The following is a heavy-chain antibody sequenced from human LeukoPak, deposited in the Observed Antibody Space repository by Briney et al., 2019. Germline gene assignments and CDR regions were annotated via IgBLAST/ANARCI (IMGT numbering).Heavy chain of an antibody. J-gene: IGHJ5*02. CDR1: GGSFSGYY. CDR3: ARVNKQWLVHVRWFDP. Sequence: SETLSLTCAVYGGSFSGYYWSWIRQPPGEGLEWIGEINHSGSTNYNPSLKSRVTISVDTSKNQFSLKLSSVTAADTAVYYCARVNKQWLVHVRWFDPWGQGTLVTVSS. D-gene: IGHD6-19*01. V-gene: IGHV4-34*01. CDR2: INHSGST.